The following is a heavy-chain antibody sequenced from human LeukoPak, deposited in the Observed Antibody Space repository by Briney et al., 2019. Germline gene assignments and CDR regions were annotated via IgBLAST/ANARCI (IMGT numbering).Heavy chain of an antibody. CDR3: ARDHRWGFDY. V-gene: IGHV3-11*04. D-gene: IGHD7-27*01. J-gene: IGHJ4*02. Sequence: GGSLRLSCAASGFTFSDFYMTWIRQAPGKGLEWVSYISSAAGTIYYADSVKGRFTISTDNAENSLYLQMNSLRTEDTAVYYCARDHRWGFDYWGRGTLVTVSS. CDR1: GFTFSDFY. CDR2: ISSAAGTI.